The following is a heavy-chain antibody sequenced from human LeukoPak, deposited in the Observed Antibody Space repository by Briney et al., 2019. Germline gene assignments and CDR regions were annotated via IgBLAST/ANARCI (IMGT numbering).Heavy chain of an antibody. Sequence: GGSLRLSCAGSGFTFNHYALHWVRQPPGKGLEWVALISFDGSEKYYAESVKGRFTISRDNSKNTLYLQMNSVRVEDTALYFCAKDVKMFRGPMIMRHFDYWGQGSLVTVSS. CDR1: GFTFNHYA. V-gene: IGHV3-30*04. J-gene: IGHJ4*02. CDR3: AKDVKMFRGPMIMRHFDY. CDR2: ISFDGSEK. D-gene: IGHD3-10*01.